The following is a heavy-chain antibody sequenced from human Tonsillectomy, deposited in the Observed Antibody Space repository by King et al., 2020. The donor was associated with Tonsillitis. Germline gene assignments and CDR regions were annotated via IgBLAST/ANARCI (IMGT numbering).Heavy chain of an antibody. V-gene: IGHV6-1*01. Sequence: HVQLQQSGPGLVKPSQSLSLTCAISGDSVSRKTAAWNWIRQSPSRGLEWLGRTYYRSTWHNDYAESVKSRLTINPDTSRNQFSLQLNSVSPEDTAVYYCARSVDTAGIRAFYGLDAWGQGTTVTVS. CDR1: GDSVSRKTAA. J-gene: IGHJ6*02. CDR2: TYYRSTWHN. D-gene: IGHD5-18*01. CDR3: ARSVDTAGIRAFYGLDA.